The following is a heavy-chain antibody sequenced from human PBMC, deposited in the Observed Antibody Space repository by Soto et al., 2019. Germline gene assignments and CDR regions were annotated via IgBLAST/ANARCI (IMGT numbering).Heavy chain of an antibody. Sequence: GGSLRLSCAVTGFTFSSCAMSWVRQAPGKGLEWVSGISGTGGSTYYADSVTGRFTISRDNSKKTHYLQMTSLRAEDTAMYYCATMNGYFEYWGQGTPVTVSS. V-gene: IGHV3-23*01. D-gene: IGHD3-22*01. CDR1: GFTFSSCA. J-gene: IGHJ4*02. CDR3: ATMNGYFEY. CDR2: ISGTGGST.